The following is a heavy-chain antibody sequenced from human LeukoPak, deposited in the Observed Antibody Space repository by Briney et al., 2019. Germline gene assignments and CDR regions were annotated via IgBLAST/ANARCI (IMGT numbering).Heavy chain of an antibody. CDR1: GGSFSGYY. CDR2: INHSGST. D-gene: IGHD4-17*01. V-gene: IGHV4-34*01. Sequence: SETLSLTCAVYGGSFSGYYWSWIRQPPGKGLEWIGEINHSGSTNYNPSLKSQVTISVDTSKNQFSLKLSSVTAVDTAVYYCARSAFTVTTCFDYWGQGTLVTVSS. J-gene: IGHJ4*02. CDR3: ARSAFTVTTCFDY.